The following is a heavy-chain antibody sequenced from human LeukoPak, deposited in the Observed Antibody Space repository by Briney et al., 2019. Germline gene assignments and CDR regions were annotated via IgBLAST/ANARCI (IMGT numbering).Heavy chain of an antibody. V-gene: IGHV3-49*04. CDR2: IRSKAYGGTT. CDR3: TRDVDDILTGSPPYYYYYYGMDV. CDR1: GFTFGDYA. J-gene: IGHJ6*02. D-gene: IGHD3-9*01. Sequence: GGSLRLSCTASGFTFGDYAMSWVRQAPGKGLEWVGFIRSKAYGGTTEYAASVKGRFTISRDDSKSIAYLQMNSLKTEDTAVYYCTRDVDDILTGSPPYYYYYYGMDVWGQGTTVTVSS.